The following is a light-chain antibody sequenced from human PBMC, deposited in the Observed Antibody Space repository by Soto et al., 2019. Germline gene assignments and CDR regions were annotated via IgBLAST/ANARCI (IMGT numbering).Light chain of an antibody. CDR3: QQLNSYHT. Sequence: DIQLTQSPSFLSASVEDGVTMTRRASQGISSYLAWYQQKPGKAPKLLIYAASTLQSGVPSRFSGSGSGTEFTLTISSLQPEDFATYYCQQLNSYHTFGGGTKVDI. V-gene: IGKV1-9*01. CDR1: QGISSY. CDR2: AAS. J-gene: IGKJ4*01.